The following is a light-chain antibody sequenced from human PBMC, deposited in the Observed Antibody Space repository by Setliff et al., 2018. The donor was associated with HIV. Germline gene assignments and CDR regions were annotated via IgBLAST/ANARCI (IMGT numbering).Light chain of an antibody. J-gene: IGLJ1*01. CDR1: SSDVGGYNY. CDR3: TSYSSNTTLGI. V-gene: IGLV2-14*03. CDR2: DVS. Sequence: QSVLTQPASVSGSPGQSITISCSGTSSDVGGYNYVSWYQQHPGKAPKLMIYDVSNRPSGVSNRFSGSRSGNTASLTISGLQAEDEADYYCTSYSSNTTLGIFGTGTKVTVL.